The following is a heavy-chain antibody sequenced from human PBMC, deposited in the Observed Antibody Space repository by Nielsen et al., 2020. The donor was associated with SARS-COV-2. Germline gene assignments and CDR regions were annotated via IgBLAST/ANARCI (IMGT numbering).Heavy chain of an antibody. J-gene: IGHJ4*02. CDR2: IDPSDSYS. D-gene: IGHD2-21*01. CDR1: GYEFTTYW. Sequence: GESLKISCKGSGYEFTTYWIGWVRQMPGKGLEWMGWIDPSDSYSNYSPSFEGHVAISVDKSIGTAYLQWSSLKASDTAMFYCGRLQKQAKIASPFDYWGQGTLVTVSS. CDR3: GRLQKQAKIASPFDY. V-gene: IGHV5-10-1*01.